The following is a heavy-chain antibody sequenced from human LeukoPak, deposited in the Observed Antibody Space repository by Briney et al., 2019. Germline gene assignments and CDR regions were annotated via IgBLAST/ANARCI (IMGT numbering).Heavy chain of an antibody. V-gene: IGHV1-18*01. D-gene: IGHD2-2*01. CDR2: ISAYNGNT. J-gene: IGHJ4*02. CDR3: ARVDGVEYCSSTSCYFVYYFDY. CDR1: GHTFTSYG. Sequence: ASVKVSCKASGHTFTSYGISWVRQAPGQGLEWMGWISAYNGNTNYAQKLQGRVTMTTDTSTSTAYTELRSLRSDDTAVYYCARVDGVEYCSSTSCYFVYYFDYWGQGTLVTVSS.